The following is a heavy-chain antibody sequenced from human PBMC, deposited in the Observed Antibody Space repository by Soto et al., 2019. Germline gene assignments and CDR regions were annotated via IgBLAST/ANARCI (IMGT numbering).Heavy chain of an antibody. CDR1: SGSISTYY. J-gene: IGHJ4*02. V-gene: IGHV4-59*01. CDR3: AGGANWAYFAF. Sequence: PSETLSLTCTVSSGSISTYYWSWIRQPPGKGLEWIGYIYYTGSTNYNPSLKTRVAISMDTSKNQFSLNLSSVTAADTAVYYCAGGANWAYFAFCALGTLVPVSS. CDR2: IYYTGST. D-gene: IGHD7-27*01.